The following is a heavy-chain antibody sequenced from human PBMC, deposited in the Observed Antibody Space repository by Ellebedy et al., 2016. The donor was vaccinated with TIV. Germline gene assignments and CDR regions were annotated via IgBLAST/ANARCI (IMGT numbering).Heavy chain of an antibody. J-gene: IGHJ4*02. Sequence: ASVKVSCXASGYTFTGYYMHWVRQAPGQGLEWMGWINPNSGGTNYAQKFQGRVTMTRDTSISTAYMELSRLRSDDTAVYYCARWRYSGSYGFDYWGQGTLVTVSS. CDR3: ARWRYSGSYGFDY. D-gene: IGHD1-26*01. CDR2: INPNSGGT. V-gene: IGHV1-2*02. CDR1: GYTFTGYY.